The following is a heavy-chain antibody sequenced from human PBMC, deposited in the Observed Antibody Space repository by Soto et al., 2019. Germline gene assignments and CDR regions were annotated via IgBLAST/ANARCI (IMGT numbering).Heavy chain of an antibody. V-gene: IGHV3-74*01. CDR3: TRGPRPISTGTGAY. Sequence: GGSLRLSCAASGFTFGNYWMHWVRQAPGKGLVWISRIYNDGTYSDYADSVRGRFTIPRDNVNDTLYLQMNNLRAEDSGLYYCTRGPRPISTGTGAYWGQGTQVTVSS. CDR1: GFTFGNYW. D-gene: IGHD3-10*01. J-gene: IGHJ4*02. CDR2: IYNDGTYS.